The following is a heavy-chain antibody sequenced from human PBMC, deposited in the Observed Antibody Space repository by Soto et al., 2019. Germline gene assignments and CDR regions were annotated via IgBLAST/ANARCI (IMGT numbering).Heavy chain of an antibody. J-gene: IGHJ4*02. D-gene: IGHD5-12*01. V-gene: IGHV3-23*01. Sequence: EVQLLESGGDLVQPGGSLRLSCAASGFTFSSYAMGWVRQAPGTGLEWVSVIAGSGGDISLADSVKGRFTISRDNSKSTLFLHMHRLRVESTGRYYCAKEVVAAAYVETSPFDLCGQGTLVTVSS. CDR3: AKEVVAAAYVETSPFDL. CDR2: IAGSGGDI. CDR1: GFTFSSYA.